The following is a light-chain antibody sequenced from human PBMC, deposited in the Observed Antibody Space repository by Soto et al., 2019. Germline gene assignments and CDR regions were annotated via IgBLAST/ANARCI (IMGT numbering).Light chain of an antibody. CDR2: QDT. V-gene: IGLV3-1*01. Sequence: SYELTQPPSVSVSPGQTASITCSGDKLGNKYACWYQQKPSQSPVLVIYQDTKRPSGIPERFSGSNSGNTATLTISGTQAMDEADYYCQAWASSTAEFGGGTKLTVL. CDR3: QAWASSTAE. CDR1: KLGNKY. J-gene: IGLJ2*01.